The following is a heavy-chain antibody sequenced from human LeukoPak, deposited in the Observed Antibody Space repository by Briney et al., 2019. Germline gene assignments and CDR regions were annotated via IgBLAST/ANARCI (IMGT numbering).Heavy chain of an antibody. D-gene: IGHD4-11*01. CDR3: ARFGVLQYGNWFDP. CDR2: IYYSGST. J-gene: IGHJ5*02. Sequence: SETLSLTCTVSGGSISSYYWSWIRQPPGKGLEWIGYIYYSGSTNYNPSLKSRVTISVDTSKNQFSLKLSSVTAADTAVYYCARFGVLQYGNWFDPWGQGTLVTVSS. CDR1: GGSISSYY. V-gene: IGHV4-59*08.